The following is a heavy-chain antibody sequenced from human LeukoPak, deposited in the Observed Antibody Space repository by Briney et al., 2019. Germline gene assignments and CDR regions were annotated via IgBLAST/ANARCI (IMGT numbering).Heavy chain of an antibody. J-gene: IGHJ4*02. CDR1: GFTFSSYA. V-gene: IGHV3-30-3*01. Sequence: GGSLRLSCAASGFTFSSYAMHWVRQAPGKGLEWVAVISYDGSNKYYADSVKGRFTISRDNSKNTLYLQMNSLRAEDTAVYYCARGGDILTGYFDYWGQGTPVTVSS. CDR2: ISYDGSNK. D-gene: IGHD3-9*01. CDR3: ARGGDILTGYFDY.